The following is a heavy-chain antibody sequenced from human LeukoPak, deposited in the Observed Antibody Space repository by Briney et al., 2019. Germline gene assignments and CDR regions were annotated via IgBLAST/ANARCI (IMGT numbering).Heavy chain of an antibody. D-gene: IGHD3-10*01. CDR2: IKQDGSEK. Sequence: GGSLRLSCAASGFTFSTYWMSWVRQAPGKGLEWVANIKQDGSEKYYVDSVKGRFTISRDNAKNSLYLQMNSLRAEDTAVYYCARVGGAYYGSGSYYGGYWGQGTLVTVSS. CDR1: GFTFSTYW. J-gene: IGHJ4*02. V-gene: IGHV3-7*01. CDR3: ARVGGAYYGSGSYYGGY.